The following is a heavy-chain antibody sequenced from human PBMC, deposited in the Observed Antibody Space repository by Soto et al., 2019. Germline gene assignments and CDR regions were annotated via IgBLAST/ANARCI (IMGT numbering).Heavy chain of an antibody. D-gene: IGHD1-1*01. CDR2: ISGSTSYI. CDR3: ARADWNDGGYCYYGMDV. Sequence: PGGSLRLSCAASGFTFGSYNMNWVRQAPGKGLEWVSSISGSTSYIYYADSVKGRFTIARDNAKNSLYLQMNSLRAEDTAVYYCARADWNDGGYCYYGMDVWGQGTTVTVSS. CDR1: GFTFGSYN. J-gene: IGHJ6*02. V-gene: IGHV3-21*06.